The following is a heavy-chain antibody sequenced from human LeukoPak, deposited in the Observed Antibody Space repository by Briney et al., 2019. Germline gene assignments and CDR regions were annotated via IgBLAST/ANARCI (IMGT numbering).Heavy chain of an antibody. CDR3: ARDGYGSGSYSFDY. CDR1: GFTFSNYG. CDR2: ISGSGGST. J-gene: IGHJ4*02. V-gene: IGHV3-23*01. Sequence: PGKSLRLSCAASGFTFSNYGMTWVRQAPGKGLEWVSVISGSGGSTYYADSVKGRFTISRDNSKNTLYLQMNSLRAEDTAVYYCARDGYGSGSYSFDYWGQGTLVTVSS. D-gene: IGHD3-10*01.